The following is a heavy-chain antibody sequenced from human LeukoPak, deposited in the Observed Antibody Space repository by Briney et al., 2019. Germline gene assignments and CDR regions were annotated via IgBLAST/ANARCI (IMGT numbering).Heavy chain of an antibody. J-gene: IGHJ4*02. CDR3: AKDEDGIAVAHFYY. Sequence: PGGSLRLSRAASGFTFSSYAMSWVRQAPGKGLEWVSAISGSGGSAYYADSVKGRFTISRDNSKNTLYLQMNSLRAEDTAVYYCAKDEDGIAVAHFYYWGQGTLVTVSS. CDR1: GFTFSSYA. CDR2: ISGSGGSA. V-gene: IGHV3-23*01. D-gene: IGHD6-19*01.